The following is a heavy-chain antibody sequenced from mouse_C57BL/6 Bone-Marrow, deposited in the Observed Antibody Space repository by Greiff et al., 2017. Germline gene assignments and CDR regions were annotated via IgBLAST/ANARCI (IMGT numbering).Heavy chain of an antibody. D-gene: IGHD2-5*01. CDR1: GYTFTDYE. Sequence: LVESGAELVRPGASVTLSCKASGYTFTDYEMHWVKQTPVHGLEWIGAIDPETGGTAYNQKFKGKAILTADKSSSTAYMELRSLTSEDSAVYYCTRGSNPYAMDYWGQGTSVTVSS. V-gene: IGHV1-15*01. CDR3: TRGSNPYAMDY. CDR2: IDPETGGT. J-gene: IGHJ4*01.